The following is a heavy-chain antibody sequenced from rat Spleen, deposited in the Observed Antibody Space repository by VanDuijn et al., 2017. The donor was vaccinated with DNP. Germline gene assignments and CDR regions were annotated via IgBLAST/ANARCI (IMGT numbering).Heavy chain of an antibody. CDR3: ARSILDYSGDIPFDY. V-gene: IGHV2-32*01. D-gene: IGHD1-2*01. CDR2: MWTGGGT. J-gene: IGHJ2*01. CDR1: GFSLTNSV. Sequence: QVQLKESGPVLVQASETLSLTCTVSGFSLTNSVVMWVRQPPGKGLAWMGVMWTGGGTASNSLRKPRRSISRDTSKSQGFLKMSSLQTEDTATYYWARSILDYSGDIPFDYWGQGGMVTVSS.